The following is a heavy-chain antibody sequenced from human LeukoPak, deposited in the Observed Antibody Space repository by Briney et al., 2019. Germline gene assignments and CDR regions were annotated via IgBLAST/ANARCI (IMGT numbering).Heavy chain of an antibody. CDR1: GFTVSSNY. J-gene: IGHJ6*04. D-gene: IGHD7-27*01. V-gene: IGHV3-53*01. CDR3: ARVTDLGMDV. CDR2: IYSGGST. Sequence: GGSLRLSCAASGFTVSSNYMSWVGQAPGRGVEWVSVIYSGGSTYYADSVKGRFTISRDNSKNTLYLQMNSLRAEDTAVYYCARVTDLGMDVWGKGTTVTVSS.